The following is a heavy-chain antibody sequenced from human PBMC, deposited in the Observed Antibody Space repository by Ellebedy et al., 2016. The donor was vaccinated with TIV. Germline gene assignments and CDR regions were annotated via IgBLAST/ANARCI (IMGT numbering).Heavy chain of an antibody. CDR2: FNGNGGSA. V-gene: IGHV3-64D*09. J-gene: IGHJ2*01. Sequence: PGGSLRLSCSASGFTFSSFAMHRIRQGPGKRPEYVSAFNGNGGSACYADSVKGRFTVSRDNSKNTMFLQMSSLRAEDTALYYCAVVAGSWYFDLWGRGTLVTVSS. D-gene: IGHD6-19*01. CDR3: AVVAGSWYFDL. CDR1: GFTFSSFA.